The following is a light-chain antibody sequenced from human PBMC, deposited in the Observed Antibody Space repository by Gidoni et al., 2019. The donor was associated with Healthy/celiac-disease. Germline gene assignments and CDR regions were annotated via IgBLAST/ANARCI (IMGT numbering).Light chain of an antibody. V-gene: IGKV2-28*01. Sequence: DIVMTQSPLSLPVTPGEPASISCRSSQSLLHSNGYNYLHWYLQKPGQSPQLLIHLGSNRASGVPDRFSGSGSGTDFTLKISRVEAEDVGVYYCMQALQTPQLSFGGGTKVEIK. CDR2: LGS. CDR1: QSLLHSNGYNY. CDR3: MQALQTPQLS. J-gene: IGKJ4*01.